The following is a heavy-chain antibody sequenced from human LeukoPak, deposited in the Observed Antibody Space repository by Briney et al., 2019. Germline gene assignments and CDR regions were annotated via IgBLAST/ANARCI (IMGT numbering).Heavy chain of an antibody. Sequence: PGGSLRLSCAASGFTFSSYAMSWVRQAPGKGLEWVSAISGSGGSTYYADSVKGRFTISRDNSKNTLYLQMNSLRAEDTAVYYCARGKHSGSYYFDYWGQGTLVTVSS. V-gene: IGHV3-23*01. CDR3: ARGKHSGSYYFDY. CDR2: ISGSGGST. CDR1: GFTFSSYA. D-gene: IGHD1-26*01. J-gene: IGHJ4*02.